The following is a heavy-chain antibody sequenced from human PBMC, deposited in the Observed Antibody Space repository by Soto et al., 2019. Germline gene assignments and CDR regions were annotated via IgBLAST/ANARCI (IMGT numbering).Heavy chain of an antibody. J-gene: IGHJ5*02. Sequence: TLSLTCTVSGGSISSGGYYWSWMRQQPGKGLEWIGYIYYSGSTYYNPSLKSRVTISVDTSKNQFSLKLSSVTAADTAVYYCASRGFKRPLDPWGQGTLVTVSS. D-gene: IGHD5-12*01. V-gene: IGHV4-31*03. CDR2: IYYSGST. CDR3: ASRGFKRPLDP. CDR1: GGSISSGGYY.